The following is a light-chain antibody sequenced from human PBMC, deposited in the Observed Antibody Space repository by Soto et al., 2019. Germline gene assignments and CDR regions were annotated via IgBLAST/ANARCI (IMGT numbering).Light chain of an antibody. CDR1: QAIRTA. V-gene: IGKV1-6*01. J-gene: IGKJ1*01. CDR3: LLDFRYFWA. Sequence: AIQLTQSPSSLSASVGDRVTITCRASQAIRTALGWYQQKPGKVPKLLIYAASTLQSGVPSRLSGSGSGTDFTLTISSLQPEDFATYYCLLDFRYFWAFGQGTKVDIK. CDR2: AAS.